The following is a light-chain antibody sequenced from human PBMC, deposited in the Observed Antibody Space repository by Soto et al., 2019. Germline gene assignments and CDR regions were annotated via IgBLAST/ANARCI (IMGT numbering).Light chain of an antibody. Sequence: EIVLTQSPGTLSLSPVESATLSCRASQSVSSNFLAWYQQKPGQAPRLLIYGASTRATGIPARFSGSGSGTEFTLTISSLQSEDFAVYYCQQYNNWPITFGQGTRLEIK. CDR1: QSVSSN. V-gene: IGKV3-15*01. J-gene: IGKJ5*01. CDR2: GAS. CDR3: QQYNNWPIT.